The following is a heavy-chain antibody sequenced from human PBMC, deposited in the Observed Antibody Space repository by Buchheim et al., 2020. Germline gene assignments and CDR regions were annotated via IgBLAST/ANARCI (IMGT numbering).Heavy chain of an antibody. J-gene: IGHJ4*02. Sequence: EVQLLESGGGFVQPGGSLRVSCAASGFTFRSYAMSWVRQTPEKGLYLVSGISDNGGSTYYADSVKGRFTLSRDNSKNTLYLQMNSLRPEDTAVYFCVKRSVTGNHFDFWGQGIL. CDR2: ISDNGGST. CDR3: VKRSVTGNHFDF. D-gene: IGHD1-20*01. V-gene: IGHV3-23*01. CDR1: GFTFRSYA.